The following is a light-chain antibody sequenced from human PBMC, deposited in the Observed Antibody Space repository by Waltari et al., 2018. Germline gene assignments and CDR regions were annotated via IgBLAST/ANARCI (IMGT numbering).Light chain of an antibody. Sequence: EVPFTQSPDTQSLSAGERATLSCTASQTVSSSYFAWYQQKPGQSPRLLIYATSTRATGIPARFSGSGSGTDFSLNIDMLEPEDSAVYFCQQFGGSPMYTFGQGTKLE. V-gene: IGKV3-20*01. J-gene: IGKJ2*01. CDR2: ATS. CDR1: QTVSSSY. CDR3: QQFGGSPMYT.